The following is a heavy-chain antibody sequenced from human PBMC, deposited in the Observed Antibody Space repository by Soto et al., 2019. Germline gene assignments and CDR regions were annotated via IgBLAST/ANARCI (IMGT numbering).Heavy chain of an antibody. D-gene: IGHD1-26*01. CDR1: GFTFSSNG. V-gene: IGHV3-23*01. J-gene: IGHJ4*02. CDR3: AKGKGVGATPDGANC. CDR2: MRSDGDTT. Sequence: EVQVLESGGGLVQPGGSLRLSCAASGFTFSSNGMNWVRQAPGKGLEWVSGMRSDGDTTYNADSVKGRFTVSRDTSKNTVNLQMNSLRVEDTAIYYCAKGKGVGATPDGANCWGQGTLVTVSS.